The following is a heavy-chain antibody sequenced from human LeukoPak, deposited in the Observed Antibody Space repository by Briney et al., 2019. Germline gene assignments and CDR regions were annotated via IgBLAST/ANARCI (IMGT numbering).Heavy chain of an antibody. J-gene: IGHJ6*02. CDR3: ARDGIYYGSGRNYYYGMDV. CDR1: GGSFSGYS. Sequence: PSETLSLTCAVYGGSFSGYSWSWIRQPPGKGLEWDGEINNSGSTNYNPSLKSRVTISVDTSKNQSSLKLSFVTAADTAVYYCARDGIYYGSGRNYYYGMDVWGQGTTVTVSS. CDR2: INNSGST. V-gene: IGHV4-34*01. D-gene: IGHD3-10*01.